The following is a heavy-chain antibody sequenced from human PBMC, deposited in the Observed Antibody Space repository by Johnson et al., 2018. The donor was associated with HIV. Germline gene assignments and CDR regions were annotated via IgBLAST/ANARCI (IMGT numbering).Heavy chain of an antibody. Sequence: QMQLVESGGGVVQPGRSLRLSCAASGFTFSSYGMHWVRQAPGKGLEWVAVIWYDGSNKYYADYVKGRFTISRDNSKNMLYLQMESLRVEDTAIYYCAKAWELLGRRAALDIWGQGTMVTVSS. D-gene: IGHD1-26*01. J-gene: IGHJ3*02. V-gene: IGHV3-33*06. CDR3: AKAWELLGRRAALDI. CDR2: IWYDGSNK. CDR1: GFTFSSYG.